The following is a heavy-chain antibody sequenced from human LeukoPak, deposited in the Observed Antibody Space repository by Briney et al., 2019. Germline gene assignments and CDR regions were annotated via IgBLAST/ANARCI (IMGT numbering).Heavy chain of an antibody. J-gene: IGHJ4*02. CDR1: GFTFSTYS. CDR3: ARGQYSSGPEDY. Sequence: PGGSLRLSCAASGFTFSTYSMNWVRQAPGKGLEWVSYISSSSDTIFYADSVKGRFTISRDNAKNSLYLQMNSLRAEDTAVYYCARGQYSSGPEDYWGQGTLVTVSS. V-gene: IGHV3-48*01. D-gene: IGHD6-19*01. CDR2: ISSSSDTI.